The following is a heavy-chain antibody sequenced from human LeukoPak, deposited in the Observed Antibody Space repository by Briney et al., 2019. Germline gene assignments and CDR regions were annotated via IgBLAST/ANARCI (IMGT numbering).Heavy chain of an antibody. CDR3: ARDARSDSSSWLEY. Sequence: GGSLRLSCAASGFTFDDYAMHWVRQAPGKGLEWVSGISWNSGSIGYADSVKGRFTISRDNAKNSLYLQMNSLRAEDTAVYYCARDARSDSSSWLEYWGQGTLVTVSS. D-gene: IGHD6-13*01. J-gene: IGHJ4*02. CDR1: GFTFDDYA. V-gene: IGHV3-9*01. CDR2: ISWNSGSI.